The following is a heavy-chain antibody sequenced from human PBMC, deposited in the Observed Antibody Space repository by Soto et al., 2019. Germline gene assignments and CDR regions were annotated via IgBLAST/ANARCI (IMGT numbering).Heavy chain of an antibody. CDR3: AREGVRDYYDSSGYYFDY. D-gene: IGHD3-22*01. J-gene: IGHJ4*02. V-gene: IGHV3-7*01. CDR1: GFTFSSYW. Sequence: GGSLRLSCAASGFTFSSYWMSWVRQAPGKGLEWVANIKQDGSGKYYVDSVKGRFTISRDNAKNSLYLQMNSLRAEDTAVYYCAREGVRDYYDSSGYYFDYWGQGTLVTVSS. CDR2: IKQDGSGK.